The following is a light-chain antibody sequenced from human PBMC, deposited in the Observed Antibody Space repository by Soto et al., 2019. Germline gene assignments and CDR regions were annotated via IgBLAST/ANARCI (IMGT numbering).Light chain of an antibody. V-gene: IGLV2-14*01. CDR2: DVS. Sequence: QSVVTQPASVSGSPGHSITISCTGTGSDVGGYNYVSWYQQHPGKAPKLMIYDVSNRPSGVSNRFSGSKSGNTASLTISGLQAEDEAEYYCSSYSSSTTLYVFGTGTKVTVL. J-gene: IGLJ1*01. CDR1: GSDVGGYNY. CDR3: SSYSSSTTLYV.